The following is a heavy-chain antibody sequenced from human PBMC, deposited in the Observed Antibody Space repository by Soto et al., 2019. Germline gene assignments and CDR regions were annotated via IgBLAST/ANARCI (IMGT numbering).Heavy chain of an antibody. Sequence: QVQLQESGPGLVKPSQTLSLSCTVSGGSLSSGGYYWSWIRQHPGKGLEWIGFIYYSGSTYYNPSLKSRVTISVDTSQNQFSLKLSSVTAVDTAVYYCARDTQRGYSGYFDSWGQGTLVTVSS. J-gene: IGHJ4*02. D-gene: IGHD5-12*01. CDR3: ARDTQRGYSGYFDS. CDR2: IYYSGST. V-gene: IGHV4-31*03. CDR1: GGSLSSGGYY.